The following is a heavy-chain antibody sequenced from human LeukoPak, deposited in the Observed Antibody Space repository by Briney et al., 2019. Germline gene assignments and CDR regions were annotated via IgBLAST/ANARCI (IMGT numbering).Heavy chain of an antibody. CDR1: GFTFRNCG. D-gene: IGHD5-18*01. V-gene: IGHV3-23*01. J-gene: IGHJ4*02. CDR2: ISGSDDGT. CDR3: AKRRPVYSSTPGNYLDY. Sequence: GGSLRLSCVASGFTFRNCGMTWVRQAPGKGLEWVSTISGSDDGTYYADSVRGRFTISRDNSKNTLYLQMKALRDEDTATYYCAKRRPVYSSTPGNYLDYGSQRTLVTVS.